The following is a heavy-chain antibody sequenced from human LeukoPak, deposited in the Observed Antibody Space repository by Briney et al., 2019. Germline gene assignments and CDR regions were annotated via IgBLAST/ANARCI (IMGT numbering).Heavy chain of an antibody. V-gene: IGHV3-74*01. Sequence: GGSLRLSCAASGFTFSTYWMHWVRQAPGKGLVWVSRISSDGSIAINADSVEGRFTVSRDNAKNTLYLQMNSLRVEDTAVYYCARADHGGNSDFHYWGQGTLVTVSS. D-gene: IGHD4-23*01. CDR3: ARADHGGNSDFHY. CDR1: GFTFSTYW. CDR2: ISSDGSIA. J-gene: IGHJ4*02.